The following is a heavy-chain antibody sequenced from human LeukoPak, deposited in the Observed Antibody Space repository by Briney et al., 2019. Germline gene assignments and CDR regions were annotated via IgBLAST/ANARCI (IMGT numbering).Heavy chain of an antibody. CDR2: IKRDGSEK. J-gene: IGHJ4*02. CDR1: GFTFNSYW. D-gene: IGHD3-22*01. Sequence: GGSLRLSCAASGFTFNSYWMSWVRQAPGEGLEWVANIKRDGSEKYYVDPVKGRFTISRDNAKNSLYLQMNSLRAEDTAVYYCARDQNCYDSSGELYYVYWGQGTLVTVSS. V-gene: IGHV3-7*01. CDR3: ARDQNCYDSSGELYYVY.